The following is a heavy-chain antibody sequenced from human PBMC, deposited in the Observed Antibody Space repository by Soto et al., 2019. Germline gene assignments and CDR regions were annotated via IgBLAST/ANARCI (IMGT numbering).Heavy chain of an antibody. D-gene: IGHD3-10*01. J-gene: IGHJ4*02. CDR2: IYYSGST. V-gene: IGHV4-59*01. CDR1: GGSISSYY. Sequence: SETLSLTCTVSGGSISSYYWSWIRQPPGKGLEWIGYIYYSGSTDYNPSLKSRVTISVDTSKNQFSLKLSSVTAADTAVFYFARGGGVIITAWKFDYWGQGTLVTVSS. CDR3: ARGGGVIITAWKFDY.